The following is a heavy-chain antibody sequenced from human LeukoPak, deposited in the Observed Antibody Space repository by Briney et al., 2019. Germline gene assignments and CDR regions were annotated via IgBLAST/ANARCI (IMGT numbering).Heavy chain of an antibody. Sequence: SETLSLTCSVSGGSISSSSYYWGWIRQPAGKGLEWIGRIYTSGSTNYNPSLKSRVTMSVDTSKNQFSLKLSSVTAADTAVYYCARDGYGSGRLPGDWGQGTLVTVSS. CDR2: IYTSGST. CDR1: GGSISSSSYY. V-gene: IGHV4-61*02. D-gene: IGHD3-10*01. J-gene: IGHJ4*02. CDR3: ARDGYGSGRLPGD.